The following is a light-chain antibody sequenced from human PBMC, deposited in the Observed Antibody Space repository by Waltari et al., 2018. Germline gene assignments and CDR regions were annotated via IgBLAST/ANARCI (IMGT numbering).Light chain of an antibody. J-gene: IGKJ4*01. CDR1: QHIAGY. CDR2: AAS. V-gene: IGKV1-8*01. Sequence: AIRMTQSPSSFPASTGDRVTITCRASQHIAGYLAWYQQKPGKAPKLLIYAASTLQSGVPSRFSGSGSGTDSTLTISCLQSEDFATYYCQQYYSDPLTFGGGTKVEIK. CDR3: QQYYSDPLT.